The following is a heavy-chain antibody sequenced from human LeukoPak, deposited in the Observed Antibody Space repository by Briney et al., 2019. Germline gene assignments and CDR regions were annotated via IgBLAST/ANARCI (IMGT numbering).Heavy chain of an antibody. J-gene: IGHJ4*02. CDR3: ARGILDY. CDR2: IYSDDNT. CDR1: GFIVSSIY. V-gene: IGHV3-53*01. Sequence: AGGSLRLSCAASGFIVSSIYMSWVRQAPGKGLEWVSVIYSDDNTYYVDSVKGRFTISRDNSKNTVYLQMNSLRAEDTAVYYCARGILDYWGQGTLVTVSS.